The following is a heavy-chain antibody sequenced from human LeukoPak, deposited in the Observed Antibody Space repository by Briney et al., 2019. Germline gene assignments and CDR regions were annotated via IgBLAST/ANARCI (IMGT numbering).Heavy chain of an antibody. D-gene: IGHD3-10*01. Sequence: GGSLRLSCAASGFTFSSYGMHWVRQAPGKGLEWVAFIRYDGSNKYYADSVKGRFTISRDNSKNTLYLQMNSLRAEDTAVYYCARGRDSGSLRYFDYWGQGTLVTVSS. CDR3: ARGRDSGSLRYFDY. CDR2: IRYDGSNK. CDR1: GFTFSSYG. V-gene: IGHV3-30*02. J-gene: IGHJ4*02.